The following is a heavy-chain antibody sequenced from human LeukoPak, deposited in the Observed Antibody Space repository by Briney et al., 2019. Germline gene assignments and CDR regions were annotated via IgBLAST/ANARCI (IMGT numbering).Heavy chain of an antibody. Sequence: GSLRLSCAASGLTVSSNCMSWVRQPPGKGLEWIGEINHSGSTNYNPSLKSRVTISIDTSKNQFSLELSSVTAADTAVYYCAPRAAGSNWFDPWGQGTLVTVSS. CDR3: APRAAGSNWFDP. D-gene: IGHD6-13*01. V-gene: IGHV4-34*08. J-gene: IGHJ5*02. CDR2: INHSGST. CDR1: GLTVSSNC.